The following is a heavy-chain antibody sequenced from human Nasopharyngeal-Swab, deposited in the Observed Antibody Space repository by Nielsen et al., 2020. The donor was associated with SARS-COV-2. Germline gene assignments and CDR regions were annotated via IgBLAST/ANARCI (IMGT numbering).Heavy chain of an antibody. CDR3: VRELPYCVGGSCYSDAFDI. D-gene: IGHD2-15*01. Sequence: VRQMPGKGLEWLGRLNPNSGATDYAQKFQGRVTMTRDTSISTAHMELSSLTSDDTAVYYCVRELPYCVGGSCYSDAFDIWGQGTRVTVSS. V-gene: IGHV1-2*06. CDR2: LNPNSGAT. J-gene: IGHJ3*02.